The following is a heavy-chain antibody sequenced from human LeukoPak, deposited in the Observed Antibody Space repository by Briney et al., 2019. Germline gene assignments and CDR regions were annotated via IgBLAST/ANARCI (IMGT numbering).Heavy chain of an antibody. D-gene: IGHD3/OR15-3a*01. Sequence: SVKVSCKASGYTFTSYGISWVRQAPGQGLEWMGGIIPIFGTANYAQKFQGRVTITTDESTSTAYMELSSLRSEDTAVYYCARVTGLAVDYWGQGTLVTVSS. J-gene: IGHJ4*02. CDR1: GYTFTSYG. CDR3: ARVTGLAVDY. CDR2: IIPIFGTA. V-gene: IGHV1-69*05.